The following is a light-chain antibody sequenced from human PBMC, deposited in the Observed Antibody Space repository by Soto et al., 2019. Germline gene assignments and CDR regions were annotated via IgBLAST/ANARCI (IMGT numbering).Light chain of an antibody. V-gene: IGKV1-39*01. J-gene: IGKJ3*01. CDR2: AAS. CDR3: QQSYNSPFS. CDR1: QSIARY. Sequence: DIRMTQSPSSLSPSVGDRGTITCRASQSIARYLNWYQQKPGKAPKLLIYAASTLQSGVPSRFSGSGSGTDFTLTISTPHPEDFSTYYCQQSYNSPFSFGPGTKVDI.